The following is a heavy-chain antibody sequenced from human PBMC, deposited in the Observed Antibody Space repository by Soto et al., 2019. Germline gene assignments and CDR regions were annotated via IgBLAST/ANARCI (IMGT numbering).Heavy chain of an antibody. Sequence: QVQLVESGGGVVQPGRSLRLSCVASRFTFSSFGMHWVRSAPGKGLEWVAVISYDGSNKYYADSVKGRFTISRENYKNTLYLQMNTLRAEDTAMYYCAKEFRGGYYGLMDVWGQGTTVTVSS. J-gene: IGHJ6*02. CDR1: RFTFSSFG. CDR2: ISYDGSNK. D-gene: IGHD3-10*01. V-gene: IGHV3-30*18. CDR3: AKEFRGGYYGLMDV.